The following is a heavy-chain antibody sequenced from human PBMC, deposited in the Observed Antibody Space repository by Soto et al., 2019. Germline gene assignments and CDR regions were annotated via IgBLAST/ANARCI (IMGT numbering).Heavy chain of an antibody. V-gene: IGHV3-15*02. CDR2: IKSKTDGGTT. CDR3: TTDWGIAARPILDQ. Sequence: EVQVVESWGALVKPGGSLRLSCAASGFTFSSAWMGWVRQAPGKGLEWVGRIKSKTDGGTTDHSAPVKGRFAISRDDSKNTLFLQMNFLKVEDTAVYYCTTDWGIAARPILDQWGQGHLVTVSS. J-gene: IGHJ1*01. CDR1: GFTFSSAW. D-gene: IGHD6-6*01.